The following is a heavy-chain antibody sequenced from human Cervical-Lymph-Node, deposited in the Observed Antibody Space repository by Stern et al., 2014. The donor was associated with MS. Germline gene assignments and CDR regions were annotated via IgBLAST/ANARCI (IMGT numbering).Heavy chain of an antibody. CDR3: AKEALGDYDRSRGIFHFYDMDV. Sequence: QLQLQESGPGLVKPSATLSLTCNVSGGTITTYYWSWVRPPPGQGLEWVGQILYSRTPHHNASLNSLVTTSVDTSNKKISLRLYSVTTADTAVYYCAKEALGDYDRSRGIFHFYDMDVWGQGTTVTVSS. V-gene: IGHV4-59*01. J-gene: IGHJ6*02. CDR1: GGTITTYY. D-gene: IGHD3-22*01. CDR2: ILYSRTP.